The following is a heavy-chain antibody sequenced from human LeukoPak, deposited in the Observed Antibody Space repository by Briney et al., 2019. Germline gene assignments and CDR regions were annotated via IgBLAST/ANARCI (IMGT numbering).Heavy chain of an antibody. J-gene: IGHJ4*02. CDR3: ARCLFYYYDSSGYPDY. Sequence: ASVKVSCKASGYTFTSYGISWVRHAPGQGLEWMVWIRAYNGNTNYAQKLQGRVTMTTDTSTSTAYMELRSLRSDDTAVYYCARCLFYYYDSSGYPDYWGQGTLVTVSS. CDR1: GYTFTSYG. V-gene: IGHV1-18*01. CDR2: IRAYNGNT. D-gene: IGHD3-22*01.